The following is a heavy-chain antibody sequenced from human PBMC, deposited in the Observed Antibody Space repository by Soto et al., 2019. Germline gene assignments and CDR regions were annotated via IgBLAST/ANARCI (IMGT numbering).Heavy chain of an antibody. CDR3: AKITRS. Sequence: EVQLLESGGGLVQPGGSLRLPCAASGLRVSSFAMTWVRQAPGKGLEWISSVNGDGTATYYANSVKGRFTISRDTSKNTLYLQMDSLRAEDTAVYYCAKITRSWGQGTLVTVSS. CDR2: VNGDGTAT. J-gene: IGHJ4*02. CDR1: GLRVSSFA. D-gene: IGHD3-16*01. V-gene: IGHV3-23*01.